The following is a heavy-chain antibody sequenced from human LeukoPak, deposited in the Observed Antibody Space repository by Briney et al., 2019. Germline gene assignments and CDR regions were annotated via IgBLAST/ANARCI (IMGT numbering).Heavy chain of an antibody. D-gene: IGHD6-19*01. J-gene: IGHJ6*02. Sequence: GGSLRLSCAASGFTYSRYWMHWVRQAPGKGLVWVSRINSDGNSTNYADSVKGRFTISRDNAKNTLYLEMNSLRAEDTAVYYCAKYSPVIAVAGTSLYYYYGMDVWGQGTTVTVSS. CDR3: AKYSPVIAVAGTSLYYYYGMDV. CDR1: GFTYSRYW. CDR2: INSDGNST. V-gene: IGHV3-74*01.